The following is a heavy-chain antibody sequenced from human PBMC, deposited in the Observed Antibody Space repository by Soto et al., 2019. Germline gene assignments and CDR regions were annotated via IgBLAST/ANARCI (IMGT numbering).Heavy chain of an antibody. J-gene: IGHJ4*02. CDR1: GGSISSYY. V-gene: IGHV4-59*01. CDR3: ARVTQLEQGLGLDY. D-gene: IGHD6-19*01. CDR2: IYYSGST. Sequence: SETLSLTCTVSGGSISSYYWSWIRQPPGKGLEWIGYIYYSGSTNYNPSLKSRVSISVDTSKNQFSLKLSSVTAADTAVYYCARVTQLEQGLGLDYWGQGTLVTVSS.